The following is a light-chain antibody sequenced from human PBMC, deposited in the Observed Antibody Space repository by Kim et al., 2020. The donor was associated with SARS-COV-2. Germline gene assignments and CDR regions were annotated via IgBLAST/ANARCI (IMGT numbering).Light chain of an antibody. CDR1: QTITTS. J-gene: IGKJ2*01. V-gene: IGKV1-5*03. CDR3: QQYSTYPYT. Sequence: DIQMTQSPSTLSASVGYRVTITCRASQTITTSLAWYQQMPGRAPKLLIYKASTLEKGVPSRFSGSGSGTEFTLTISSLQPDDFATYYCQQYSTYPYTFGQGTKLEI. CDR2: KAS.